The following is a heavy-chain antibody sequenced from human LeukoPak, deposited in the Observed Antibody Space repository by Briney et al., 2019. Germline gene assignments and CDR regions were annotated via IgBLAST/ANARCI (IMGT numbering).Heavy chain of an antibody. CDR2: IRSKAYGGTT. V-gene: IGHV3-49*04. CDR3: TRAMSRHYYYYYMDV. Sequence: GGSLRLSCTASGFTFGDYAMSWVRQAPGKGLEWVGFIRSKAYGGTTEYAASVEGRFTISRDDSKSIAYLQMNSLKTEDTAVYYCTRAMSRHYYYYYMDVWGKGTTVTISS. CDR1: GFTFGDYA. J-gene: IGHJ6*03. D-gene: IGHD3-10*02.